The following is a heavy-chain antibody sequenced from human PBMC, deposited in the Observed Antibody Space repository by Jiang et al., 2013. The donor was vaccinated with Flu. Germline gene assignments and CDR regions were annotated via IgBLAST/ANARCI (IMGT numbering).Heavy chain of an antibody. J-gene: IGHJ4*02. CDR2: FNPEDEQT. Sequence: GAEVKKPGASVKVSCTVSGYSLTELAIHWVRQAPGKGLEWMGGFNPEDEQTVYAQKFQGRVTMTEDTSTDTAYMELTSLISEDTAMYYCVPLTDYYDSSGYYYEYWGQGT. CDR1: GYSLTELA. V-gene: IGHV1-24*01. CDR3: VPLTDYYDSSGYYYEY. D-gene: IGHD3-22*01.